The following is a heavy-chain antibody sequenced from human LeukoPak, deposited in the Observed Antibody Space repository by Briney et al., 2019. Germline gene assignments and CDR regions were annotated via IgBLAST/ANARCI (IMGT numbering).Heavy chain of an antibody. V-gene: IGHV3-30*18. CDR3: AKDRSSTWSFDY. CDR1: GFTFNSDN. D-gene: IGHD6-13*01. J-gene: IGHJ4*02. CDR2: ISSDGSNN. Sequence: PGRSLRLSCAASGFTFNSDNMHWVRQAPGKGLEGVAVISSDGSNNCYADSVKGRFTISRDNSRNTLYLQMNSLIAEDTAVYYCAKDRSSTWSFDYWGQGTLVTVSS.